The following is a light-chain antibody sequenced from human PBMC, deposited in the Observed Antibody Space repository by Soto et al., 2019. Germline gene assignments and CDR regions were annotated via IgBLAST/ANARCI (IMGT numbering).Light chain of an antibody. V-gene: IGKV3-20*01. J-gene: IGKJ1*01. Sequence: EIVLTQSPGTLSLSPGERVTLSCRASQNVYINSLAWYQQKPGQTPRLLIYGASTRAAAVPDRFSGSGSGTDFALSIDGLEPEDFAIYYCQQYDSSPLTFGQGTKVEIK. CDR1: QNVYINS. CDR3: QQYDSSPLT. CDR2: GAS.